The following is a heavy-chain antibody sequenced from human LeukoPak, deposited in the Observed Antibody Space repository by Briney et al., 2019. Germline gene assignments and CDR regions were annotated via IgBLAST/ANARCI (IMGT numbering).Heavy chain of an antibody. Sequence: SETLPLTCTVSGGSISSYYWSWIRQPPGKGLEWIGYIYYRGSTNYNPSLKSRVTISVDTSKNQFSLQLTSVTAADTAVYFCARDFASYGSGRGYVYRGQGALVTVSS. CDR2: IYYRGST. D-gene: IGHD3-10*01. J-gene: IGHJ4*02. CDR3: ARDFASYGSGRGYVY. V-gene: IGHV4-59*12. CDR1: GGSISSYY.